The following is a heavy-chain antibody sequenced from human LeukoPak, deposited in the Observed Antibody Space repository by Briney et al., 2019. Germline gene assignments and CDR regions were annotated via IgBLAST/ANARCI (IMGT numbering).Heavy chain of an antibody. D-gene: IGHD2-2*01. CDR3: AKWGGYCSSTSCYRGFDY. V-gene: IGHV3-30*02. CDR1: GFTFSSYG. CDR2: IRYDGSNK. Sequence: PGGSLRLSCAASGFTFSSYGMHWVRQAPGNGLEWVAFIRYDGSNKQYADSVKGRFTISRDNSKNTLYLQMNSLRAEDTAVYYCAKWGGYCSSTSCYRGFDYWGQGTLVTVSS. J-gene: IGHJ4*02.